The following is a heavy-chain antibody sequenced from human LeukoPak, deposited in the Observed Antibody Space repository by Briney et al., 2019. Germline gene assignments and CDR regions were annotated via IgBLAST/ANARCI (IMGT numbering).Heavy chain of an antibody. CDR1: GFTFRDYW. CDR2: VKQDGTGK. D-gene: IGHD6-13*01. V-gene: IGHV3-7*01. CDR3: ARAGGTSWADY. J-gene: IGHJ4*02. Sequence: GGSLRLSCEASGFTFRDYWMTWVHQAPGKGLEWVANVKQDGTGKFYVDSVKGRFTISRDNGKNSLYLQMNSLRVEDTAIYYCARAGGTSWADYWGQGTLVTVSS.